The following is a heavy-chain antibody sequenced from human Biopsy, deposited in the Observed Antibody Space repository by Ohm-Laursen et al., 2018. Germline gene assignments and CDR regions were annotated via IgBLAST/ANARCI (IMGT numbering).Heavy chain of an antibody. CDR3: ARDYDTSGYYYVS. Sequence: SETLSLTRLVSGGSISNNNYYWGWIRQPPGKGLEWIGSIFYRGSTHYKPSLKSRVNISVDTSKNQFSLKLNSVTAADTAVYYCARDYDTSGYYYVSWGQGTLVTVSS. CDR1: GGSISNNNYY. CDR2: IFYRGST. J-gene: IGHJ5*02. D-gene: IGHD3-22*01. V-gene: IGHV4-39*01.